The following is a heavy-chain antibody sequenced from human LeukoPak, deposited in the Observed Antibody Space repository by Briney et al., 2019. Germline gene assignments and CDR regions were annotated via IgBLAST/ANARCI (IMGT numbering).Heavy chain of an antibody. J-gene: IGHJ6*02. CDR2: IYRVGST. V-gene: IGHV3-66*01. CDR1: GLPVSRNY. D-gene: IGHD4-23*01. CDR3: ARDGGNNSWYGMDV. Sequence: GGSLRLSCAASGLPVSRNYMSCVRQAPGKGLEWVSFIYRVGSTFYADSVEGRFTISRDNSKNTLYLQMNSLRVEDTAIYYCARDGGNNSWYGMDVWGQGTTVTVSS.